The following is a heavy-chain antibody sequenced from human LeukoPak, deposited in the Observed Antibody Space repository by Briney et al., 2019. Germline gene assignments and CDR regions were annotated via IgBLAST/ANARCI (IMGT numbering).Heavy chain of an antibody. D-gene: IGHD3-22*01. CDR2: ISGSSGII. CDR1: GFTFNTYT. V-gene: IGHV3-48*01. J-gene: IGHJ4*02. CDR3: ARGSTYYGSSGQVPFDY. Sequence: GGSLRLSCAASGFTFNTYTMNWVRQAPGKGLEWVSYISGSSGIIDSADSVRGRFTISRDNAKNSLYLQMNSLRAEDTAVYYCARGSTYYGSSGQVPFDYWGQGTLVTVSS.